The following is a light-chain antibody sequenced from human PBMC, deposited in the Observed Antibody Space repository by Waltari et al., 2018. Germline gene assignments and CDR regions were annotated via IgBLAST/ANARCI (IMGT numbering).Light chain of an antibody. V-gene: IGKV3-15*01. CDR3: QLHLNWRA. CDR2: DAS. Sequence: EIVMTQSPATLSASPGERATLSCRASQSIGSSLAWYQQKPGQPPRLLIYDASTRATGIPARFSGSGTGTEFTLTIYSLQSEDFGVYYCQLHLNWRAFGQGTKVEIK. J-gene: IGKJ1*01. CDR1: QSIGSS.